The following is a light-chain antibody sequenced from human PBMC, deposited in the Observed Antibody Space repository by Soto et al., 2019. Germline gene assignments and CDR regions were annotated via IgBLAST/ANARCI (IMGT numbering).Light chain of an antibody. Sequence: QSVLTQPASMSGSPGQSITIFCTGTSSDVGGYNYVSWYRQHPGKAPKLMIYDVNNRPSGVSNRFSGSKSGNTASLTISGLQAEDEADYYCSSHSSSSTLVVFGGGTKVTVL. CDR3: SSHSSSSTLVV. V-gene: IGLV2-14*03. CDR2: DVN. CDR1: SSDVGGYNY. J-gene: IGLJ2*01.